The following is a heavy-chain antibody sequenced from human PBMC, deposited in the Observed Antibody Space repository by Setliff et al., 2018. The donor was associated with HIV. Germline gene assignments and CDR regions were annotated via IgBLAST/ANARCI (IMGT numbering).Heavy chain of an antibody. CDR2: IYNSGTN. CDR3: ARVYYYGSPHMDV. J-gene: IGHJ6*03. V-gene: IGHV4-38-2*01. Sequence: SETLSLTCAVSGYSISRGYYWGWIRQTPGKGLAWIGNIYNSGTNYYNPSLKSRVTISVDTSKNQFSLKLSSVTAADTAVYYCARVYYYGSPHMDVWGKGTTVTVSS. CDR1: GYSISRGYY. D-gene: IGHD3-10*01.